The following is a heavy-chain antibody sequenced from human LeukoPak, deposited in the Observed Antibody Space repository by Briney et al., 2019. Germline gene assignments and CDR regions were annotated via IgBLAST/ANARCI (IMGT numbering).Heavy chain of an antibody. Sequence: ASVKVSCKASGYTFTGYYMHWVRQAPGQGLEWMGWINPNSGGTNYAQKFQGWVTMTRDTSISTAYMELSRLRSDDTAVYYCARGNYYDSSGQTGAAFDIWGQGTMVTVSS. CDR1: GYTFTGYY. CDR2: INPNSGGT. V-gene: IGHV1-2*04. J-gene: IGHJ3*02. CDR3: ARGNYYDSSGQTGAAFDI. D-gene: IGHD3-22*01.